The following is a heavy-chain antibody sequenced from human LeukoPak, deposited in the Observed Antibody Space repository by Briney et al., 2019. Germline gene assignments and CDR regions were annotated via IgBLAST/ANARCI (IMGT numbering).Heavy chain of an antibody. Sequence: SETLSLTCTVSGGSISSHYWSWIRQPAGKGLEGIGRIYTSGNTNYNPSLQSRVTISLDTSKNQLSLRLTSVTAADTALCYCARDPRGWVFDLWGRGTLVTVSS. J-gene: IGHJ2*01. V-gene: IGHV4-4*07. D-gene: IGHD3-16*01. CDR3: ARDPRGWVFDL. CDR2: IYTSGNT. CDR1: GGSISSHY.